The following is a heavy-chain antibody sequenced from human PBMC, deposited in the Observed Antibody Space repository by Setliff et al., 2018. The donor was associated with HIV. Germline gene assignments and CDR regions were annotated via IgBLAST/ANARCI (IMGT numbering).Heavy chain of an antibody. CDR3: VRGGTGWLRGLFDY. Sequence: SETLSLTCTVSGDSVNDRSYFWGWIRQPPGKGLEWIGTFYYNGDSRYNPSLKSRVTISVDTSKNQFSLKLSSVTAADTAVYYCVRGGTGWLRGLFDYWGRGILVTVSS. CDR1: GDSVNDRSYF. CDR2: FYYNGDS. J-gene: IGHJ4*02. V-gene: IGHV4-39*07. D-gene: IGHD5-12*01.